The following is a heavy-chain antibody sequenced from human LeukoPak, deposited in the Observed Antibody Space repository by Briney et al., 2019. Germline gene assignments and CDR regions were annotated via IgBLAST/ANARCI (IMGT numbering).Heavy chain of an antibody. D-gene: IGHD3-22*01. Sequence: GGSLRLSCAASGFTFSSYGMHWVRQAPGKGLEWVAVISYDGSNKYYADLVKGRFTISRDSSKDTLYLLLDSLRPDDTAVYYCAKETYSDSSAYFDYWGQGTLVTVSS. CDR2: ISYDGSNK. V-gene: IGHV3-30*18. J-gene: IGHJ4*02. CDR3: AKETYSDSSAYFDY. CDR1: GFTFSSYG.